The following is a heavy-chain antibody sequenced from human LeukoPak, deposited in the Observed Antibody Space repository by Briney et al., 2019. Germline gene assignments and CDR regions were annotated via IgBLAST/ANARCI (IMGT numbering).Heavy chain of an antibody. CDR1: GYTFTSYG. J-gene: IGHJ6*03. D-gene: IGHD2-21*02. Sequence: ASVKVSCKASGYTFTSYGISWVRQAPGQGREWMGWISAYNGNTNYAQKLQGRVTMTRDTSISTAYMELSRLRSDDTAVYYCAVQHCHPMDVWGKGTTVTVSS. CDR2: ISAYNGNT. CDR3: AVQHCHPMDV. V-gene: IGHV1-18*01.